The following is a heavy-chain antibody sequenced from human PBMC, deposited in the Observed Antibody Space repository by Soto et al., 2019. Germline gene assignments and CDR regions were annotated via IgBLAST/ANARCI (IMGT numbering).Heavy chain of an antibody. Sequence: QVQLVESGGGVVQPGRSLRLSCAASGFTFSSYGMQWVRQAPSKGLEWVAVISYDGSNKYYADSVKGRFTISRDNSKNTLYLQMNSLRAEDTAVYYCAKGVTMVRGVIMDWFDPWGQGTLVTVSS. CDR2: ISYDGSNK. CDR3: AKGVTMVRGVIMDWFDP. CDR1: GFTFSSYG. J-gene: IGHJ5*02. D-gene: IGHD3-10*01. V-gene: IGHV3-30*18.